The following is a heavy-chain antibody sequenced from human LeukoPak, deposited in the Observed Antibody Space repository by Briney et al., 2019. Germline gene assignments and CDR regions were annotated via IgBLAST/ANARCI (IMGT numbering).Heavy chain of an antibody. CDR3: ARGMGSSWRKPFDY. Sequence: GGSLRLSCAASGFTFSSYSMNWVRQAPGKGLEWVSSISSSSSYIYYADSVKGRFTISRDNAKNSLYLQMNSLRAEDTAVYYCARGMGSSWRKPFDYWGQGTLVTVSS. V-gene: IGHV3-21*01. J-gene: IGHJ4*02. D-gene: IGHD6-13*01. CDR1: GFTFSSYS. CDR2: ISSSSSYI.